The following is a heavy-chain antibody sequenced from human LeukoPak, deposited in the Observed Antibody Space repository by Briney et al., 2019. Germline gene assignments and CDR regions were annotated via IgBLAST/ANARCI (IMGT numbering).Heavy chain of an antibody. CDR2: INQSGST. V-gene: IGHV4-34*01. CDR1: GGSFSGYY. Sequence: SETLSLTCAVYGGSFSGYYWSWIRQPPGKGLEWIGEINQSGSTNYNPSLKSRVTISVDTSKNQFSLKLSSVTAADTAVYYCARSGMARRFDYWGQGTLVTVSS. J-gene: IGHJ4*02. D-gene: IGHD5-24*01. CDR3: ARSGMARRFDY.